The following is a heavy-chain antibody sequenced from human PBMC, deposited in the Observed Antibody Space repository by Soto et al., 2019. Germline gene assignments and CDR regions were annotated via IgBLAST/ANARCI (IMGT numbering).Heavy chain of an antibody. Sequence: GGSLRLSCAASGFTFSNAWMSWVRQAPGKGLEWVGRIKSKTDGGSTDYAAPVKGRFTISRDDSKNTLYLQMNSLKTEDTAVYYCASESPYGTGRGAFDIWGQGTMVTVSS. V-gene: IGHV3-15*01. D-gene: IGHD1-1*01. J-gene: IGHJ3*02. CDR2: IKSKTDGGST. CDR1: GFTFSNAW. CDR3: ASESPYGTGRGAFDI.